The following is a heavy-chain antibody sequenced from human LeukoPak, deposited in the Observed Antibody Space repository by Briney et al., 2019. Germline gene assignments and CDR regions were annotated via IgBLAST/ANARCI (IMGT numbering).Heavy chain of an antibody. CDR2: IYSDGST. V-gene: IGHV3-66*02. D-gene: IGHD1-26*01. CDR1: GFAVSTNY. Sequence: PGGSLRLSCAASGFAVSTNYLSWARQAPGKGLEWVSVIYSDGSTYYTDSVKGRFTISRDNSKNTLYLQMNSLRPEDTAVYYCARDQRSESYYPWGWFDPWGQGTLVTVSS. CDR3: ARDQRSESYYPWGWFDP. J-gene: IGHJ5*02.